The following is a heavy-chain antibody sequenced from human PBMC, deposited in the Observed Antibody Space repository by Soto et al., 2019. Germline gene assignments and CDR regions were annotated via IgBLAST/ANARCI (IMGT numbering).Heavy chain of an antibody. CDR2: ISWNSGSI. Sequence: PGGSLRLSCAASGFTFDDYAMHWVRQAPGKGLECVSGISWNSGSIGYADSVKGRFTISRDNAKNSLYLQMNSLRAEDTALYYCAKDPGSSSWYVSYFDYWGQGTLVTVSS. V-gene: IGHV3-9*01. CDR1: GFTFDDYA. D-gene: IGHD6-13*01. J-gene: IGHJ4*02. CDR3: AKDPGSSSWYVSYFDY.